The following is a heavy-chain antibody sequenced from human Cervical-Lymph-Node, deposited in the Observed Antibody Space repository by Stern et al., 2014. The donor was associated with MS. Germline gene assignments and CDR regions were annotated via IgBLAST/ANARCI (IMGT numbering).Heavy chain of an antibody. CDR1: GGTFSSYA. V-gene: IGHV1-69*01. CDR2: IVPTLGTT. Sequence: VQLVESGAEVTKPGSSVKVSCKASGGTFSSYAFSWVRQAPGPGLAWMGEIVPTLGTTKYAQKFNARLTITADGSTRAAYMELSSLQFEDTAIYYCATDLGGYFDYWGQGTQVTVST. CDR3: ATDLGGYFDY. J-gene: IGHJ4*02. D-gene: IGHD3-16*01.